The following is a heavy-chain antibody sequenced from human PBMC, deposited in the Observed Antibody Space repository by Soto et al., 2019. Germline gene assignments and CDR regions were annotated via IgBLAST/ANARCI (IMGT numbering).Heavy chain of an antibody. Sequence: GGSLRLSCAVSGFTFSSYEMNWVRQAPGKGLEWVSYISNSGSSIYYAASVKGRFTISRDNAKNSLYLRMSSLSAEDTAVYYCARDSSTFTYYDFWSGYYTGSGAFDIWGQGTMVTVSS. D-gene: IGHD3-3*01. CDR1: GFTFSSYE. J-gene: IGHJ3*02. CDR2: ISNSGSSI. CDR3: ARDSSTFTYYDFWSGYYTGSGAFDI. V-gene: IGHV3-48*03.